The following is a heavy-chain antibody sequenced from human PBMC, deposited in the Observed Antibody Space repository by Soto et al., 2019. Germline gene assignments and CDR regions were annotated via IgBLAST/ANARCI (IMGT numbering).Heavy chain of an antibody. J-gene: IGHJ2*01. D-gene: IGHD4-4*01. Sequence: QVQLQESGPGLVKPSQTLSLTCTVSGGSISSGVYYWSWIRQHPGKGLEWIGYIYYSGSTYYNPSLQSRVTISVDTSKNQFSMKLSSVTAADTAVYYCARESPTTVTRNMVWYFDLWCRGTLVTVSS. CDR2: IYYSGST. CDR1: GGSISSGVYY. V-gene: IGHV4-31*03. CDR3: ARESPTTVTRNMVWYFDL.